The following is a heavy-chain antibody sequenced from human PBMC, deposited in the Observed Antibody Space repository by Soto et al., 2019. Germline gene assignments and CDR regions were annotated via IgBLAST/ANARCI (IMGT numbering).Heavy chain of an antibody. CDR2: INAGNGNT. Sequence: QVQLVQSGAEVKKPGASVKVSCKASGYTFTSYAMHLVRQAPGQRLEWMGWINAGNGNTKYSQKFQGRVTITRDTSASTAYMELSSLRSEETAVYYCAREAYGKLSAFDIWGQGTMVTVSS. V-gene: IGHV1-3*01. J-gene: IGHJ3*02. CDR3: AREAYGKLSAFDI. CDR1: GYTFTSYA. D-gene: IGHD4-17*01.